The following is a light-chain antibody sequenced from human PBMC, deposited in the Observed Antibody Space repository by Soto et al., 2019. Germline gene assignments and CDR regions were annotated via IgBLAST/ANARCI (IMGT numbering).Light chain of an antibody. V-gene: IGLV2-14*01. Sequence: QSVLTQPASVSGSPGQSITISCTGTSSDVGGYNYVSWYQQHPGKAPKLMIYDVSNRPSGVSNRFSGYKSGNTASLTISGLQAEDEADYSCSSYTSSSTLRVFGTGTTLTVL. CDR1: SSDVGGYNY. J-gene: IGLJ1*01. CDR2: DVS. CDR3: SSYTSSSTLRV.